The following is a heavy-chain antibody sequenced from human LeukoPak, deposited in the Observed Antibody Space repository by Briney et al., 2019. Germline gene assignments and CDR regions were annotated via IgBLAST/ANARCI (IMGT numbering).Heavy chain of an antibody. CDR2: INHSGST. J-gene: IGHJ5*02. CDR3: ARDMEDTNWSDP. Sequence: SETLSLTCAVYGGSFSGYYWSWIRQPPGKGLEWIGEINHSGSTNYNPSLKSRVTISVDTSKNQFSLKLSSVTAADTAVYYCARDMEDTNWSDPWGQGTLVTVSS. V-gene: IGHV4-34*09. D-gene: IGHD2-15*01. CDR1: GGSFSGYY.